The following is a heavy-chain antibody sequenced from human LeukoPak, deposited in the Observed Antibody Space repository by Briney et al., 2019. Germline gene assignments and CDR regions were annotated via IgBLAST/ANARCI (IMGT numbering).Heavy chain of an antibody. Sequence: SETLSLTCAVSGGSISSSNWWSWVRQPPGKGLEWIGEIYHSGSTNYNPSLKSRVTISVDTSKNQFSLKLSSVTAADTAVYYCARLGDSYATDYWGQGTLVTVSS. V-gene: IGHV4-4*02. CDR1: GGSISSSNW. CDR2: IYHSGST. D-gene: IGHD5-18*01. CDR3: ARLGDSYATDY. J-gene: IGHJ4*02.